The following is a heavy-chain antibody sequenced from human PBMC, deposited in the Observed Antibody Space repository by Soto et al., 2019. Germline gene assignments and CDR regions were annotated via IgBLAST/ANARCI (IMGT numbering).Heavy chain of an antibody. CDR2: IYHSGST. J-gene: IGHJ5*02. V-gene: IGHV4-30-2*01. CDR3: ARGRLESWFDP. CDR1: GGSISSGGYS. Sequence: SETLSLTCAVSGGSISSGGYSWSWIRQPPGKGLEWIGYIYHSGSTYYNPSLKSRVTISVDRSKNQFSLKLSSVTAADTAVYYCARGRLESWFDPWGQGTLVTVSS.